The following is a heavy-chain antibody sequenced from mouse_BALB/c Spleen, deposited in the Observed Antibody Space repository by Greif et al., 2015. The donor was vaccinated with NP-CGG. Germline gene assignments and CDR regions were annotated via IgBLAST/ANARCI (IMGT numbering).Heavy chain of an antibody. Sequence: QVQLQQSGAELVRPGSSVKISCKASGYAFSSYWMNWVKQRPGQGLEWIGQIYPGDGDTNYNGKFKGKATLTADKSSSTAYMQLSSLPSEDSAVYFCAREDCGTRYFDVWGAGTTVTVSS. D-gene: IGHD1-1*01. V-gene: IGHV1-80*01. J-gene: IGHJ1*01. CDR3: AREDCGTRYFDV. CDR2: IYPGDGDT. CDR1: GYAFSSYW.